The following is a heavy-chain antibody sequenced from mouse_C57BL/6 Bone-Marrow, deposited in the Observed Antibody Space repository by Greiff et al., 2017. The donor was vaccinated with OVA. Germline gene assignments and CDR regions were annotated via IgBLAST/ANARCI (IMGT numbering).Heavy chain of an antibody. Sequence: VQLQQPGAELVKPGASVKLSCKASGYTFTSYWMHWVKQRPGQGLEWIGMIHPNSGSTNYNEKFKSKATLTVDKSSSPAYMQLSILTSEDSAVYYCARDYGKFYWYFDVWGTGTTVTVSS. CDR1: GYTFTSYW. J-gene: IGHJ1*03. CDR2: IHPNSGST. D-gene: IGHD2-1*01. CDR3: ARDYGKFYWYFDV. V-gene: IGHV1-64*01.